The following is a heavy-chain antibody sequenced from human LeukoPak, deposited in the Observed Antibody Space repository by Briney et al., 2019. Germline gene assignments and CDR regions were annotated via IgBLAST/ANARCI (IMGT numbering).Heavy chain of an antibody. V-gene: IGHV3-15*01. CDR1: GFXFDNAW. J-gene: IGHJ4*02. Sequence: GGSLRLSCAASGFXFDNAWISWVRQAPGKGLEWVARIKSKTDGGTTDYAAPVTGRFTISRDNSKNTLYLQMNSLKTEDTAVYYCTMGSNWRDYWGQGTLATVSS. CDR3: TMGSNWRDY. CDR2: IKSKTDGGTT. D-gene: IGHD1-20*01.